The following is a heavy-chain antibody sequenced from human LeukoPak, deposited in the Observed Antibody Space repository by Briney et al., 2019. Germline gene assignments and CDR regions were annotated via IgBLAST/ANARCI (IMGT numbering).Heavy chain of an antibody. J-gene: IGHJ5*02. CDR2: ISSSGSTI. V-gene: IGHV3-48*03. CDR3: AGPDYDFWT. CDR1: GFTFSSYE. D-gene: IGHD3-3*01. Sequence: GGSLRLSCAASGFTFSSYEMNWVRQATGKGLEWVSYISSSGSTIYYADSVKGRFTISRDNAKNSLYLQMNSLRAEDTAVYYCAGPDYDFWTWGQGTLVTVSS.